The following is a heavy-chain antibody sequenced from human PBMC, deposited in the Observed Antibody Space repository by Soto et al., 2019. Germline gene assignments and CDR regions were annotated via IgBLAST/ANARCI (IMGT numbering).Heavy chain of an antibody. CDR3: ARGDGDTLDY. CDR1: GYTFINYG. CDR2: INAYIAKT. J-gene: IGHJ4*02. V-gene: IGHV1-18*01. Sequence: QVPLVQSGCEVKKPGASVKVSCRASGYTFINYGITWARQAPGQGLEWLAWINAYIAKTENAQKVQGSVTMTADTSTSTAYLELRSLTSDDTAVYYCARGDGDTLDYWGQGTVVTVSS. D-gene: IGHD2-21*02.